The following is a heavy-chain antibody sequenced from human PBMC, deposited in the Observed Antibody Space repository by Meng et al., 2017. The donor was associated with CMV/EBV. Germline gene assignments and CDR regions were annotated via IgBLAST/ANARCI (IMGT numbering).Heavy chain of an antibody. V-gene: IGHV3-43*01. CDR3: AKDEYGSGSHYDY. Sequence: GESLKISCVASGFRFDAFSMHWVRQAPGKGLEWVSLITWNGGRTYYADTVKGRFVISRDNNKNVLHLEMNSLRTEDTGFYYCAKDEYGSGSHYDYWGQGTLVTVSS. CDR2: ITWNGGRT. J-gene: IGHJ4*02. CDR1: GFRFDAFS. D-gene: IGHD3-10*01.